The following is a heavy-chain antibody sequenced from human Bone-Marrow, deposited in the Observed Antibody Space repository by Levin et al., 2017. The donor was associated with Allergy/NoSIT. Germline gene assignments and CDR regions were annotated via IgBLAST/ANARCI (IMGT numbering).Heavy chain of an antibody. Sequence: GESLKISCAASGFTFSDYYMSWIRQAPGKGLEWVSYISSSGSTIYYADSVKGRFTISRDNAKNSLYLQMNSLRAEDTAVYYCASCATPYGMDVWGQGTTVTVSS. J-gene: IGHJ6*02. CDR2: ISSSGSTI. V-gene: IGHV3-11*01. CDR3: ASCATPYGMDV. CDR1: GFTFSDYY.